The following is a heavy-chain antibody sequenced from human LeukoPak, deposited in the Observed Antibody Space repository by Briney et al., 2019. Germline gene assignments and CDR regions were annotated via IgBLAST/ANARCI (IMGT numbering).Heavy chain of an antibody. CDR3: AKVSTWSVY. J-gene: IGHJ4*02. Sequence: PGRSLRLSCAASGFTFSSYAMSWVRQAPGKGLEWVSAISGSGGSTYYADSVKGRFTISRDNSKHTLYLQINSLRAEDTAVYYCAKVSTWSVYWGQGTLVTVSS. V-gene: IGHV3-23*01. D-gene: IGHD2/OR15-2a*01. CDR1: GFTFSSYA. CDR2: ISGSGGST.